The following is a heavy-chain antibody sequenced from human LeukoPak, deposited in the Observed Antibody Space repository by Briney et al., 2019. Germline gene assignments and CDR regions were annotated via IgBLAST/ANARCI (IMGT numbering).Heavy chain of an antibody. CDR1: GFTFSSYG. Sequence: PGGSLRLSCAASGFTFSSYGMHWVRQAPGKGLEWVAFIRYDGSNKYYADSVKGRFTISRDNSKNTLYLQMNSLRAEDTAVYYCAKAGPINWNDGTDAFDIWGQGTMVTVSS. D-gene: IGHD1-1*01. CDR2: IRYDGSNK. CDR3: AKAGPINWNDGTDAFDI. V-gene: IGHV3-30*02. J-gene: IGHJ3*02.